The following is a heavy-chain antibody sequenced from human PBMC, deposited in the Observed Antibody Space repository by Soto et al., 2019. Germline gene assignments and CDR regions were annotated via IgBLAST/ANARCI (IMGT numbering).Heavy chain of an antibody. D-gene: IGHD1-7*01. Sequence: GGSLRLSCAASGFTFSSYGMHWVRQAPGKGLVWVSRINSDGSSTSYADSVKGRFTISRDNAKNTLYLQMNSLRAEDTAVYYCARENYPWRRNWFDPWGQGTLVTVSS. CDR3: ARENYPWRRNWFDP. CDR1: GFTFSSYG. J-gene: IGHJ5*02. V-gene: IGHV3-74*01. CDR2: INSDGSST.